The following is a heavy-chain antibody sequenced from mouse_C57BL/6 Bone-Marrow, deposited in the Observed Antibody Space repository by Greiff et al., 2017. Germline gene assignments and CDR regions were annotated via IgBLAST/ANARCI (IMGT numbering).Heavy chain of an antibody. Sequence: VKLVESDAELVKPGASVKISCKVSGYTFTDHTIHWMKQRPEQGLEWIGYIYPRDGSTKYNEKFKGKATLTADKSSSTAYMQLNSLTSEDSAVYFCARHLIYYDYDGGFAYWGQGTLVTVSA. CDR3: ARHLIYYDYDGGFAY. J-gene: IGHJ3*01. D-gene: IGHD2-4*01. CDR2: IYPRDGST. CDR1: GYTFTDHT. V-gene: IGHV1-78*01.